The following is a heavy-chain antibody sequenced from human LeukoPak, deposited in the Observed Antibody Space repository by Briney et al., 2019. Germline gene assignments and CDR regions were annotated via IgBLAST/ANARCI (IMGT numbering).Heavy chain of an antibody. CDR1: GFTFSSYS. CDR3: ARDRGSGWYDVNFDY. J-gene: IGHJ4*02. CDR2: ISSSSSTI. Sequence: GGSLRLSCAASGFTFSSYSMNWVRQAPGKGLEWVSYISSSSSTIFYADSVKGRFTISRDNAKNSLYLQMNSLGDEDTAVYHCARDRGSGWYDVNFDYWGQGTLVTVSS. V-gene: IGHV3-48*02. D-gene: IGHD6-19*01.